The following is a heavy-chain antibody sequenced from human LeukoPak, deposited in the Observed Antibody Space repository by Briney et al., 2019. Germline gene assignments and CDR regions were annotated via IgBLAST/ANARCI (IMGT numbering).Heavy chain of an antibody. D-gene: IGHD1-26*01. CDR2: IYHSGST. Sequence: SETLSLTCAVSGGSISSSNWWSWVRQPPGKGLEWIGEIYHSGSTNYNPSLKSRVTISVDKSKNQFSLNLSSVTAADTAVYYCARVLVGARPFDYWGQGTLVTVSS. V-gene: IGHV4-4*02. CDR3: ARVLVGARPFDY. CDR1: GGSISSSNW. J-gene: IGHJ4*02.